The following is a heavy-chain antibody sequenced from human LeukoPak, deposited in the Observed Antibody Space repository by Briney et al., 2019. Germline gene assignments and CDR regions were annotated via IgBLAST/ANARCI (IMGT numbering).Heavy chain of an antibody. D-gene: IGHD3-10*01. Sequence: SETLSPTCRVSGASINSGSDYWGWIRQPPGKTLEWIGSIYSSGSTYYNPSLKSRVIIMIDTPKNHFSLTLSSVTAADTAVYYCARSDGYGLVGIWGQGTMVTVSS. V-gene: IGHV4-39*07. CDR3: ARSDGYGLVGI. J-gene: IGHJ3*02. CDR2: IYSSGST. CDR1: GASINSGSDY.